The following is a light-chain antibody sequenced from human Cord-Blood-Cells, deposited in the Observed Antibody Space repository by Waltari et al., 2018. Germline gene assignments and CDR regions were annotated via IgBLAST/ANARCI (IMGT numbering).Light chain of an antibody. Sequence: QSALTQPASVSGSPGQSITISCTGTSSDVGGYHYVSWYQQHPGKPPKLMIYDVSKRPSGVPDRFSGSKSGNTASLTISGLQAEDEADYYCCSYAGSYTWVFGGGTKLTVL. CDR2: DVS. V-gene: IGLV2-11*01. CDR1: SSDVGGYHY. J-gene: IGLJ3*02. CDR3: CSYAGSYTWV.